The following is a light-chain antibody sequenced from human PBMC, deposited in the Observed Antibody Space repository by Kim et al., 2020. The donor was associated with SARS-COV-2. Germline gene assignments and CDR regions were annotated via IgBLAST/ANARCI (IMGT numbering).Light chain of an antibody. CDR2: QAS. V-gene: IGKV1-5*03. CDR1: QSISSW. Sequence: DIQMTQSPSSLSASVGDRVTITCRASQSISSWLDWYQQKPGKAPKLLIYQASSLESGVPSGFSGSGSGTEFTLTISSLQPDDFATYYCQQNDSYPLTFGEGTKVDIK. CDR3: QQNDSYPLT. J-gene: IGKJ4*02.